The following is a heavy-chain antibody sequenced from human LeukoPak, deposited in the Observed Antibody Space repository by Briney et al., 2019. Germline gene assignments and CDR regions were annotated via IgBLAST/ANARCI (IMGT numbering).Heavy chain of an antibody. D-gene: IGHD2-21*01. Sequence: GGSLRLSCAASGFTFSSYWMGWVRQAPGKGLEWVANIKQDGSGKDYVDSVKGRFTISRDTAKNSLYLQMNSLRAEDTAVYYCARIKSQGVVVPLLRSTYYFDYWGQGTLVTVSS. V-gene: IGHV3-7*01. CDR3: ARIKSQGVVVPLLRSTYYFDY. CDR2: IKQDGSGK. CDR1: GFTFSSYW. J-gene: IGHJ4*02.